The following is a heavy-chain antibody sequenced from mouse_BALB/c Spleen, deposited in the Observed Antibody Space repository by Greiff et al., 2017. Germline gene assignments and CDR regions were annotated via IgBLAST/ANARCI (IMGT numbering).Heavy chain of an antibody. CDR3: ARESDYPYYYVMDY. D-gene: IGHD2-4*01. CDR1: GFNIKDTY. J-gene: IGHJ4*01. Sequence: VQLQQSGAELVKPGASVKLSCTASGFNIKDTYMHWVKQRPEQGLEWIGRIDPANGNTKYDPKFQGKATITADTSSNTAYLQLSSLTSEDTAVYYCARESDYPYYYVMDYWGQGTSVTVSS. CDR2: IDPANGNT. V-gene: IGHV14-3*02.